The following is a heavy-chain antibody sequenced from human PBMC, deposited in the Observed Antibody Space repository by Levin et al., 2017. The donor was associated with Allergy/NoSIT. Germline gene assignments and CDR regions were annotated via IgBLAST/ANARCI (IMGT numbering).Heavy chain of an antibody. V-gene: IGHV4-61*01. D-gene: IGHD1-14*01. Sequence: SETLSLTCTVSGGSVSTGSYYWSWIRQPPGKGLEWIGYIYYSGSTNYNPSLKSRVTISLDKSKNQFSLKLSSVTAADTAVYYCARATYNYYYGMDVWGQGTTVTVSS. J-gene: IGHJ6*02. CDR1: GGSVSTGSYY. CDR3: ARATYNYYYGMDV. CDR2: IYYSGST.